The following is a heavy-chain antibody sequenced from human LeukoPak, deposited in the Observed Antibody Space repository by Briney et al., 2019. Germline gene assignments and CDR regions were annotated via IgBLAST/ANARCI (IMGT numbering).Heavy chain of an antibody. CDR1: GFTFSSYA. V-gene: IGHV3-30*07. J-gene: IGHJ4*02. CDR3: AVMRSYYIQVFDY. CDR2: ISYDGSNK. D-gene: IGHD3-10*01. Sequence: PGGSLRLSCAASGFTFSSYAMHWVRQAPGKGLEWVAVISYDGSNKYYADSVKGRFTISRGNSKNTLYLQMNSLRAEDTAIYYCAVMRSYYIQVFDYWGQGTLVTVSS.